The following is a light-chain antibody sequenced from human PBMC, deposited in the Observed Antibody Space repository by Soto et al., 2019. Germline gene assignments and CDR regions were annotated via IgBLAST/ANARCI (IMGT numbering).Light chain of an antibody. CDR3: AAWDDSLNGVV. CDR2: SHN. J-gene: IGLJ2*01. Sequence: QSVLTQPPSASGTPGLRVTISCSGSTSNIGSNTVNWYHHLPGTAPKLLIYSHNQRPSGVPDRFSGSRSGTSASLAISGLQSDDEADYYCAAWDDSLNGVVFGGGTKLTVL. V-gene: IGLV1-44*01. CDR1: TSNIGSNT.